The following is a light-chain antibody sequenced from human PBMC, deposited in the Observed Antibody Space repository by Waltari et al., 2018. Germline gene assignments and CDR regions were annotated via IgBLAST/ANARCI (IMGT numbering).Light chain of an antibody. CDR1: QSISSN. CDR2: GAS. V-gene: IGKV3-15*01. Sequence: EIMMTQSPPTLSVSPGERATLPCRASQSISSNLAWYQQKPGQGPSLLIYGASTRATGLPARFRGSGSGTEFTLTISSLQSEDFAVYYCQQYNNWPGTFGQGTKVEIK. CDR3: QQYNNWPGT. J-gene: IGKJ1*01.